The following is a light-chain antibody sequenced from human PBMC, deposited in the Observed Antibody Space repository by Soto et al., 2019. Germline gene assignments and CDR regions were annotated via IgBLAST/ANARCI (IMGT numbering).Light chain of an antibody. CDR3: QQSYRTPYT. J-gene: IGKJ2*01. CDR2: AAS. CDR1: QSVTSY. Sequence: DIQMTQSPSSLSASVGDRVTITCRASQSVTSYLNWYQQKPGKPPKVLIYAASSLQSGVPSRFSGSGSGTDLTLTISSLQPEDFATYYCQQSYRTPYTFGQGTKLEIK. V-gene: IGKV1-39*01.